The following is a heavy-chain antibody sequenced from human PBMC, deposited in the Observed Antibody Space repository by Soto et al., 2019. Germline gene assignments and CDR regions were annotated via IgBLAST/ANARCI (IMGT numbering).Heavy chain of an antibody. CDR3: ASRGYSGKFDY. CDR2: IYYSGST. V-gene: IGHV4-30-4*01. Sequence: SETLSLTCPVSGGSISSGDYYWSWIRQPPGKGLEWIGYIYYSGSTYYNPSLKSRVTISVDTSKNQFSLKLSSVTAADTAVYYCASRGYSGKFDYWGQGTLVTVSS. D-gene: IGHD5-12*01. J-gene: IGHJ4*02. CDR1: GGSISSGDYY.